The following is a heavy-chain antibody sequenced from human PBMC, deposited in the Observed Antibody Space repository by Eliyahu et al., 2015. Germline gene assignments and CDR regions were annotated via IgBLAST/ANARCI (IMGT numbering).Heavy chain of an antibody. Sequence: QVQLQESGPGLVKPSQTLSLTCTVXGGSTSSGDYYWSWIRQPPGKGLEWIGYIYYSGSTYYNPSLKSRVTISVDTSKNQFSLKLSSVTAADTAVYYCARDSVLGPGLDYWGQGTLVTVSS. CDR2: IYYSGST. J-gene: IGHJ4*02. V-gene: IGHV4-30-4*01. D-gene: IGHD1-14*01. CDR1: GGSTSSGDYY. CDR3: ARDSVLGPGLDY.